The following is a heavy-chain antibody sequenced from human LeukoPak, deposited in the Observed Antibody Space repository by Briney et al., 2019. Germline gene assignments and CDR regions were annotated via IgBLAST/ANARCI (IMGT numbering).Heavy chain of an antibody. Sequence: GGSLRLSCAASGFTFSSYWMTWVRQAPGKGLEWVANIKQDGSEKYYVDSVKGRFTISRDNARNSLYLQMNSLRAEDTAVYYCAKEGIAARPDLDYWGQGTLVTVSS. V-gene: IGHV3-7*01. CDR3: AKEGIAARPDLDY. CDR2: IKQDGSEK. CDR1: GFTFSSYW. D-gene: IGHD6-6*01. J-gene: IGHJ4*02.